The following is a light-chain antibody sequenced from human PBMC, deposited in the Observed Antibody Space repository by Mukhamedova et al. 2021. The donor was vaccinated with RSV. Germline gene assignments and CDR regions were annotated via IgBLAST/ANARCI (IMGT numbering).Light chain of an antibody. J-gene: IGLJ2*01. CDR2: DVT. Sequence: QHPGKAPKLMIYDVTKRPSGVSDRFSGSKSGNTASLTISGLQAEDEADYYCCSYAGAINMDVFGGGTRLTVL. CDR3: CSYAGAINMDV. V-gene: IGLV2-23*02.